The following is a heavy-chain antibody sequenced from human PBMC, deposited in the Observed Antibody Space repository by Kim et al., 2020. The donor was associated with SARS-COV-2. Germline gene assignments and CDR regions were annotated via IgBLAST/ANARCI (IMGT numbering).Heavy chain of an antibody. J-gene: IGHJ4*02. V-gene: IGHV3-53*01. Sequence: DTVKGRFTNTRNNSKNTLYLQRNSLGAEDTAVYYCARDVYGDYGTYYFDYWGQGTLVTVSS. D-gene: IGHD4-17*01. CDR3: ARDVYGDYGTYYFDY.